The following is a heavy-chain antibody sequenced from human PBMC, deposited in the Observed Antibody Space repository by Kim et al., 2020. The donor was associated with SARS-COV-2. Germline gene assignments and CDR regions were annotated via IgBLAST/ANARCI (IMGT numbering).Heavy chain of an antibody. CDR3: AKDITVPGYYYYYGMDV. CDR1: GFTFGDYA. V-gene: IGHV3-9*01. D-gene: IGHD4-17*01. J-gene: IGHJ6*02. CDR2: ISWNSGSI. Sequence: GGSLRLSCAASGFTFGDYAMHWVRQAPGKGLEWVSGISWNSGSIGYADSVKGRFTISRDNAKNSLYLQMNSLRAEDTALYYCAKDITVPGYYYYYGMDVWGQGTTVTVSS.